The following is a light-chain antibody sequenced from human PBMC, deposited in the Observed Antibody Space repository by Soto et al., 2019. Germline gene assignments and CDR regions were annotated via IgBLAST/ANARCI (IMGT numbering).Light chain of an antibody. Sequence: NFMLTQPHSVSESPGKTVTISCTLSSGNIATYSVQWYQQRPGSAPTTVIYENYQRFSGVPDRFSGSIDTSSNSASLTISGLKTEDEADYYCQSYDTTTPVVFGGGTKLTVL. CDR1: SGNIATYS. CDR3: QSYDTTTPVV. V-gene: IGLV6-57*04. J-gene: IGLJ2*01. CDR2: ENY.